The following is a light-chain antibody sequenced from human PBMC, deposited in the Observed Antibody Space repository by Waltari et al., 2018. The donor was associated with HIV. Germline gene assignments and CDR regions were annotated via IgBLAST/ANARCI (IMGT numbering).Light chain of an antibody. V-gene: IGLV2-23*02. CDR2: DVD. J-gene: IGLJ2*01. CDR1: SNDIGISTL. CDR3: SSKSTIYFGVL. Sequence: QSALSQPASVSGRPGQSITIPCPGSSNDIGISTLFSWYQHHPGKAPKLIIFDVDKRPSGISERFSGSKSGYTASLTISGLRTEDEADYFCSSKSTIYFGVLFGGGTTLTVL.